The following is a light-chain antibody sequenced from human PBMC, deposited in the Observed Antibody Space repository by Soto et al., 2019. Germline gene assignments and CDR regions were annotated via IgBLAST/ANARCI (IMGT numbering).Light chain of an antibody. CDR2: KAS. Sequence: DIQMTQSPSTLSASVGDRVTITCRASQSISSWLAWYQQKPGKAPNLLISKASSLESGVPSRFSGSGSGTEFTLSISSLQPDDFATYYCQQYYSYSYTFGQGTKLEIK. V-gene: IGKV1-5*03. CDR3: QQYYSYSYT. CDR1: QSISSW. J-gene: IGKJ2*01.